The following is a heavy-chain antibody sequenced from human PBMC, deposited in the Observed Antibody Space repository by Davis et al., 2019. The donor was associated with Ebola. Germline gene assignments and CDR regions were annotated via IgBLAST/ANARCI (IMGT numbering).Heavy chain of an antibody. CDR2: IRSKANSYAT. D-gene: IGHD5-12*01. Sequence: GGSLRLSCAASGFTFSGSAMHWVRQASGKGLEWVGRIRSKANSYATAYAASVKGRFTISRDDSKNTAYMQMNSLKTEDTAVYYCEGSGSGMDVWGQGTTVTVSS. CDR3: EGSGSGMDV. V-gene: IGHV3-73*01. J-gene: IGHJ6*02. CDR1: GFTFSGSA.